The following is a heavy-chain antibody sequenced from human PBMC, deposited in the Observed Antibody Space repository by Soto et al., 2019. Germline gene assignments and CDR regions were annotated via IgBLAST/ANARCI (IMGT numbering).Heavy chain of an antibody. V-gene: IGHV3-33*01. D-gene: IGHD6-6*01. CDR2: IWDDGSNK. CDR1: GFTFSSYG. CDR3: ARDLSSSSLDY. Sequence: QVQLVESGGGVVQPGRSLRLSCEASGFTFSSYGMHWVRQAPGKGLEWVAVIWDDGSNKYYADSVKGRFTISRDNSKNTLYLQMNSLRAEDTAVYYCARDLSSSSLDYWGQGTLVTVSS. J-gene: IGHJ4*02.